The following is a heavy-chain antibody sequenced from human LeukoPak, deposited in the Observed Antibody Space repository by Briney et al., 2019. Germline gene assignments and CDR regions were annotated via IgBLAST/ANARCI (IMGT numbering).Heavy chain of an antibody. J-gene: IGHJ1*01. CDR1: GGSISSGGYS. Sequence: SETLSLTCAVSGGSISSGGYSWGWLRQPPGKGLEGIVYIYHSGSTYYNPSLKSRVTMSVDTSKNQFSLKLTSVTAAHTAVYYCAASTYYYDSSGYLTDYFQHWGQGTLVSVSS. CDR3: AASTYYYDSSGYLTDYFQH. CDR2: IYHSGST. D-gene: IGHD3-22*01. V-gene: IGHV4-30-2*01.